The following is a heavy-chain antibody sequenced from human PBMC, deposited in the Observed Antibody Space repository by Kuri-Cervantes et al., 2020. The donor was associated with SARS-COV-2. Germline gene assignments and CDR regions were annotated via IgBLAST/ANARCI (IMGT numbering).Heavy chain of an antibody. CDR1: GFTFSSYG. Sequence: GESLKISCAASGFTFSSYGMHWVRQAPGKGLEWVAVISYDGSNKYYADSVKGRFTISRDNSKNTLYPQMGSLRAEDMAVYYCARDGESWPELGIVAGTPSFDCWGQGTLVTVSS. CDR2: ISYDGSNK. D-gene: IGHD6-19*01. J-gene: IGHJ4*02. V-gene: IGHV3-30*03. CDR3: ARDGESWPELGIVAGTPSFDC.